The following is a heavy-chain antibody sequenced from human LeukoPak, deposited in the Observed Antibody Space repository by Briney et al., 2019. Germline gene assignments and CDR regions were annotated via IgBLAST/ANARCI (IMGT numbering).Heavy chain of an antibody. V-gene: IGHV4-38-2*02. J-gene: IGHJ4*02. CDR3: VVMPPY. CDR1: GYSISSDQY. Sequence: SETLSLTWTVSGYSISSDQYWGWIRQPPGKGLEGIGRVYQRGRSIYNPSLKSRAPISVATSKNQFSLKLNSVAAADTAVYYCVVMPPYWGQGTLVTVSS. D-gene: IGHD2-21*01. CDR2: VYQRGRS.